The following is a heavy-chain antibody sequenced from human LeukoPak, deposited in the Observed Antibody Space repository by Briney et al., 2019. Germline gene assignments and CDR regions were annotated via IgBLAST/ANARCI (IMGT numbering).Heavy chain of an antibody. D-gene: IGHD4-17*01. Sequence: SETLSLTCTVSGGSISSYYWSWIRQPPGKGLEWIGYIYYSGSTNYNPSLKSRVTMSVDTSKNQFSLKLSSVTAADTAVYYCARATVIGHFDYWGQGTLVTVSS. CDR1: GGSISSYY. CDR3: ARATVIGHFDY. J-gene: IGHJ4*02. V-gene: IGHV4-59*12. CDR2: IYYSGST.